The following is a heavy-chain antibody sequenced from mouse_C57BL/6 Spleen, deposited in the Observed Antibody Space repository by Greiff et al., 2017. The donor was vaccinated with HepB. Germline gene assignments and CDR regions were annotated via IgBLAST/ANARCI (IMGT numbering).Heavy chain of an antibody. CDR2: IDPSDSYT. Sequence: QVQLQQPGAELVKPGASVKLSCKASGYTFTSYWMQWVKQRPGQGLEWIGEIDPSDSYTNYNQKFKGKATLTVDTSSSTAYMQLSSLTSEDSAVYYCASGHDGSRRWYFDVWGTGTTVTVSS. V-gene: IGHV1-50*01. CDR3: ASGHDGSRRWYFDV. J-gene: IGHJ1*03. D-gene: IGHD1-1*01. CDR1: GYTFTSYW.